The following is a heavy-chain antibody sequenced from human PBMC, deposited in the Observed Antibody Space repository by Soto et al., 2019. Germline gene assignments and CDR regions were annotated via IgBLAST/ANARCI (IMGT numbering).Heavy chain of an antibody. Sequence: ASVKVSCKASGYTFTSYGISWVRQAPGQGLEWMGWISAYNGNTNYAQKLQGRVTTTTDTSTSTAYMELRSLRSDDTAVYYCARDYFVYCSSTSCPWISSSYYYYGMDVWGQGTTVTVSS. J-gene: IGHJ6*02. CDR1: GYTFTSYG. CDR3: ARDYFVYCSSTSCPWISSSYYYYGMDV. D-gene: IGHD2-2*01. CDR2: ISAYNGNT. V-gene: IGHV1-18*04.